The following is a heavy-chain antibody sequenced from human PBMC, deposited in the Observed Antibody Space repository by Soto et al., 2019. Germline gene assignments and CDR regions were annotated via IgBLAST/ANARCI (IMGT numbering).Heavy chain of an antibody. V-gene: IGHV4-31*03. CDR1: GGSISSGGYY. CDR3: ARVLGYCSSTSCHINWFAP. D-gene: IGHD2-2*02. Sequence: SETLSLTRTVSGGSISSGGYYWSWIPQHPGKGLEWIGYIYYSGSTYYNPALKSRVTISVDTSKNQFSLKLSSVTAADTAVYYCARVLGYCSSTSCHINWFAPWGQGTLVTVSS. CDR2: IYYSGST. J-gene: IGHJ5*02.